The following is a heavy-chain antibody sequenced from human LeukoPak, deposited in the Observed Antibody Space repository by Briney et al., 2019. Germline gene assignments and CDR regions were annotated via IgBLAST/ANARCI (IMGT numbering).Heavy chain of an antibody. CDR3: ARDQTAVTGVWGTIDY. Sequence: GGSLRLSCAASGFAFSSHGMHWVRQAPGMGLEWVAIISYDGSNTFYGDSVKGRFTISRDNSKKTLYLQMNSLRTEDTAVYYCARDQTAVTGVWGTIDYWGQGTLVTVSS. V-gene: IGHV3-30*03. CDR1: GFAFSSHG. CDR2: ISYDGSNT. J-gene: IGHJ4*02. D-gene: IGHD2-8*02.